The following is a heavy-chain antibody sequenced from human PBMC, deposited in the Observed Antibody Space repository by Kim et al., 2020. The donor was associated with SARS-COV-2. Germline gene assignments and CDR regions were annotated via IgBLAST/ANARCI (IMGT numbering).Heavy chain of an antibody. CDR3: AKDHSPVGVVGGDGFDY. CDR1: GFTFSSYA. CDR2: ISGSGGTT. D-gene: IGHD2-15*01. V-gene: IGHV3-23*01. Sequence: GGSLRLSCAASGFTFSSYAMSWVRQAPGKGLEWVSAISGSGGTTYYADSVKGRFTISRDNAKNTLYLQMNSLRAEDTAVYYCAKDHSPVGVVGGDGFDYWGQGTLVTVSS. J-gene: IGHJ4*02.